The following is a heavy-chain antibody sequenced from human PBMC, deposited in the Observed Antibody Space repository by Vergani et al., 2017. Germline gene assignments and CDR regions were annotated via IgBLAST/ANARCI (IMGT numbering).Heavy chain of an antibody. D-gene: IGHD3-10*01. CDR3: ARTAPRQWFGELLPSDY. Sequence: QVQLVQSGAEVKKPGASVKVSCKVSGYTLTELSMHWVRQAPGKGLEWMGGFDPEDGETIYAQKFQGRVTMTADESTSTAYMELSSLRSEDTAVYYCARTAPRQWFGELLPSDYWGQGTLVTVSS. V-gene: IGHV1-24*01. CDR1: GYTLTELS. CDR2: FDPEDGET. J-gene: IGHJ4*02.